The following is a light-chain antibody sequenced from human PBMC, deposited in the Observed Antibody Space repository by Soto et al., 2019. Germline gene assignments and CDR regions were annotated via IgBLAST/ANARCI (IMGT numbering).Light chain of an antibody. CDR1: QGIDSW. CDR3: QQAFWFPFT. CDR2: TAS. J-gene: IGKJ1*01. V-gene: IGKV1-12*01. Sequence: DIQMTQSPSSVSASVGDSVTISCRASQGIDSWLLWYQLKPGKAPNVLIHTASSLYTGVPSRFSDSGSGTDFTLTISSLQPEDSATYYCQQAFWFPFTFGQGTKVEIK.